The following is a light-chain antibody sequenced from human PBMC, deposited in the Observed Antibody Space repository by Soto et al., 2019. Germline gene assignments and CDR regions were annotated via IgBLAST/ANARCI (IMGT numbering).Light chain of an antibody. J-gene: IGKJ2*01. CDR2: KVS. CDR1: QSLAYIDGNTY. V-gene: IGKV2-30*01. Sequence: EVVMTQSPLSLPVTLGQPASISCRSSQSLAYIDGNTYLSWFQQRPGQSPRRLIYKVSNRESGXPXRCXGSGSGNDFTMKISRVEAEDVGVYYCMQGTHWPPYTFGQGTKLEIK. CDR3: MQGTHWPPYT.